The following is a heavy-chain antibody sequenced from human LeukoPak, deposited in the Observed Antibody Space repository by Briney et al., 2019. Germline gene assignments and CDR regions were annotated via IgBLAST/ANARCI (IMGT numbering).Heavy chain of an antibody. CDR3: ARHIYNWNPGAAAFDI. J-gene: IGHJ3*02. Sequence: ETLSLTCTVSSGSISRYYWSWIRQPPGEGLEWIGSVFYTGGTYYNPSLQSRITVSVDTSKNQFSLKLSSVTAADTALYYCARHIYNWNPGAAAFDIWGQGTMVTVSS. D-gene: IGHD1-20*01. CDR1: SGSISRYY. CDR2: VFYTGGT. V-gene: IGHV4-59*08.